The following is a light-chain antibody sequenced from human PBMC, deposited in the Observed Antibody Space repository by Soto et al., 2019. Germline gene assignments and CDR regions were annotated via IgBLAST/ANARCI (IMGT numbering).Light chain of an antibody. CDR2: GAS. CDR3: QQYNNWPWK. Sequence: IVLTHSPGTLSLSPGERATLSCRASQSVSSNLAWYQQKPGLAPRLLIYGASTRATGIPARFSGSGSGTEFTLTISSLQSEDFAVYYCQQYNNWPWKFGQGTKVDI. J-gene: IGKJ1*01. V-gene: IGKV3-15*01. CDR1: QSVSSN.